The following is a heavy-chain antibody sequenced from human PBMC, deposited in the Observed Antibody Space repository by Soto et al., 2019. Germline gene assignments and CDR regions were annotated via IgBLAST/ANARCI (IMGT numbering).Heavy chain of an antibody. CDR1: GGSISSSSYY. CDR3: AGCSGGSCYGYYFDY. V-gene: IGHV4-39*01. CDR2: IYYSGST. J-gene: IGHJ4*02. D-gene: IGHD2-15*01. Sequence: QLQLQESGPGLVKPSETLSLTCTVSGGSISSSSYYWGWIRQPPGKGLEWIGSIYYSGSTYYNPSLKSRVTISVDTSKNQFSLKLRSVTAADTAVYYCAGCSGGSCYGYYFDYWGQGTLVTVSS.